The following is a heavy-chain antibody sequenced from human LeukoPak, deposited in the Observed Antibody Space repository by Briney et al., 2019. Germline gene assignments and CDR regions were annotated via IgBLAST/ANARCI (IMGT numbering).Heavy chain of an antibody. CDR1: GYTLTELS. Sequence: ASVKVSCKVSGYTLTELSMHWVRQAPGKGLEWMGWINTNTGNPTYAQGFTGRFVFSLDTSVSTAYLQISSLKAEDTAVYYCARSGVEVTAIALSDYWGQGTLVTVSS. J-gene: IGHJ4*02. CDR2: INTNTGNP. CDR3: ARSGVEVTAIALSDY. D-gene: IGHD2-21*02. V-gene: IGHV7-4-1*02.